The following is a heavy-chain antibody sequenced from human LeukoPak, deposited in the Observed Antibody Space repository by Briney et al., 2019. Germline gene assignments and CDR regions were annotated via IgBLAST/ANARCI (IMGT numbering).Heavy chain of an antibody. J-gene: IGHJ4*02. CDR1: GFTFTSYP. CDR2: ISGSGVST. D-gene: IGHD6-19*01. V-gene: IGHV3-23*01. CDR3: AKVTPGIAVAGAFDY. Sequence: SGGSLRLSCAASGFTFTSYPMTWVRQAPGKGLEWVSAISGSGVSTYYADSVKGRFTTSRDNSKNTVYLQMNSLRAEDTAVYYCAKVTPGIAVAGAFDYWGQGTLVTVSS.